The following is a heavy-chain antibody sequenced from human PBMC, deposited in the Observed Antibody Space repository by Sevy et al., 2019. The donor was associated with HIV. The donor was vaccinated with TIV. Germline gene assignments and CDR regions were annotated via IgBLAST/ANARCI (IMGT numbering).Heavy chain of an antibody. J-gene: IGHJ4*02. CDR3: AFGGFPYYYDSSGYYEFDY. CDR2: ISGSGGST. Sequence: GGSLRLSCAASGFTFSSYAMSWVRQAPGKGLEWVSAISGSGGSTYYADSVKGRFTISRDNSKNKLSLQMNSLRAEDTAVYYCAFGGFPYYYDSSGYYEFDYWGQGTLVTVSS. D-gene: IGHD3-22*01. CDR1: GFTFSSYA. V-gene: IGHV3-23*01.